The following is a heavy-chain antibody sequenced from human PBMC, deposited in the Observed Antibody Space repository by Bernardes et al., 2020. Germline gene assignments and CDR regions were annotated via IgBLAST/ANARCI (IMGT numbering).Heavy chain of an antibody. V-gene: IGHV4-4*09. J-gene: IGHJ4*02. Sequence: SETLSLTCTVSGASINSYYWSWVRQPPGKGLEWMGYIFNSGNTVYNPSLNNRVSISLDTSRSQFSLTLTSVTAADTAMYYCARTHDCSGDPVRLDYWGQGALVTVSS. CDR2: IFNSGNT. CDR1: GASINSYY. CDR3: ARTHDCSGDPVRLDY. D-gene: IGHD2-15*01.